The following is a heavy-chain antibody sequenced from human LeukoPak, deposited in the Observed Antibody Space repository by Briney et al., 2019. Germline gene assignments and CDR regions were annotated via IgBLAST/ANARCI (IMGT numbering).Heavy chain of an antibody. J-gene: IGHJ5*02. CDR3: RRVLDWFDP. D-gene: IGHD2-8*02. CDR2: IRSKAYGGTT. V-gene: IGHV3-49*04. CDR1: GFTFGDYA. Sequence: PGGSLRLSCTASGFTFGDYAMSWVRQAPGKGLEWVGFIRSKAYGGTTEYAASVKGRFTISRDDSKSIAYLQMNSLKTEDTAVYYCRRVLDWFDPWGQGTLVTASS.